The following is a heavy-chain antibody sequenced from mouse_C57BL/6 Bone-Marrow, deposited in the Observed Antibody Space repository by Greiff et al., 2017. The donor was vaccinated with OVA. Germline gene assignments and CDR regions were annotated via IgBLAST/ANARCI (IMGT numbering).Heavy chain of an antibody. Sequence: QVQLQQSGAELVKPGASVKLSCKASGYTFTSYWMQWVKQRPGQGLEWIGEIDPSDSYTNYNQKFKGKATLTVDTSSSTAYMQLSSLTSEDSAVYYCARKFVYYCGSSFLDYWGQGTSVTGSS. V-gene: IGHV1-50*01. J-gene: IGHJ4*01. D-gene: IGHD1-1*01. CDR1: GYTFTSYW. CDR2: IDPSDSYT. CDR3: ARKFVYYCGSSFLDY.